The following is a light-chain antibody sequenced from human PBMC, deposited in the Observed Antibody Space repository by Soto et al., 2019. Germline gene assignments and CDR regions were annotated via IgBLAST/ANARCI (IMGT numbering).Light chain of an antibody. CDR2: DVS. J-gene: IGLJ2*01. CDR3: SSYTSSSTLV. CDR1: SSGVGVYNY. Sequence: QSALTQPASVSGSPGQSITISCTGTSSGVGVYNYVSWYQQHPGKAPKLMIYDVSNRPSGVSNRFSGSKSGNTASLTISGLQAEDEADYYCSSYTSSSTLVFGGGTKLTVL. V-gene: IGLV2-14*01.